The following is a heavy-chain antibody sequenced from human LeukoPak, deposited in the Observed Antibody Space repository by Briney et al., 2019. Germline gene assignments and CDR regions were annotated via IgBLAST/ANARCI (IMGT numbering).Heavy chain of an antibody. CDR2: ITPVIDTA. J-gene: IGHJ5*02. CDR1: GGTFLSHT. V-gene: IGHV1-69*08. Sequence: ASVKVSCKTSGGTFLSHTFSWVRRAPGQGLEWMGKITPVIDTANYAQTFQGRVSIYADKSTTTVYMDLSGLRPDDTAVYYCARVNLRGSNYNWFDPWGQGTRVTVSS. D-gene: IGHD3-10*01. CDR3: ARVNLRGSNYNWFDP.